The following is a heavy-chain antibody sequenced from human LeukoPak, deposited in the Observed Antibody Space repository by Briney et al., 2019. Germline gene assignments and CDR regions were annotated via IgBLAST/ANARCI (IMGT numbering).Heavy chain of an antibody. CDR1: GFSFSTYG. V-gene: IGHV3-23*01. Sequence: GGSLRLSCVGTGFSFSTYGMTWVRQAPGKGLEWVSLIIGTGGSLYYADSVKGRFTISRDNFKNTMYLQMNSLRAEDTAVYYCAKDYEPLVGVHRWGDWFDPWGQGTLVTVSS. CDR2: IIGTGGSL. D-gene: IGHD1-26*01. J-gene: IGHJ5*02. CDR3: AKDYEPLVGVHRWGDWFDP.